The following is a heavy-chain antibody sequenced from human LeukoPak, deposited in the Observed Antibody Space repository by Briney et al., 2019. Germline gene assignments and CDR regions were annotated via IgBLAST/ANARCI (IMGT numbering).Heavy chain of an antibody. J-gene: IGHJ4*02. CDR3: ARVGIAVAGTH. Sequence: GGSLRLSCAASGFTFSSYSMNWVRQAPGKGLEWVSYISSSSSTIYYADPVKGRFTISRDNAKNSLYLQMNSLRAEDTAVYYCARVGIAVAGTHWGQGTLVTVSS. CDR1: GFTFSSYS. CDR2: ISSSSSTI. D-gene: IGHD6-19*01. V-gene: IGHV3-48*01.